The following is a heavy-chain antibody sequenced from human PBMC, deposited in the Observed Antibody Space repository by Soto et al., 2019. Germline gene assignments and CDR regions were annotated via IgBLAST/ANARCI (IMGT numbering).Heavy chain of an antibody. J-gene: IGHJ6*02. CDR1: GGSFSGYY. V-gene: IGHV4-34*01. Sequence: SETLSLTCAVYGGSFSGYYWSWIRQPPGKGLEWIGEINHSGSTDYDPSLKSRVTISVDTSKNQVSLKLSSVTAADTAVYYCARVSGIYYYGMDVWGQGTTVTVSS. CDR2: INHSGST. CDR3: ARVSGIYYYGMDV. D-gene: IGHD3-10*01.